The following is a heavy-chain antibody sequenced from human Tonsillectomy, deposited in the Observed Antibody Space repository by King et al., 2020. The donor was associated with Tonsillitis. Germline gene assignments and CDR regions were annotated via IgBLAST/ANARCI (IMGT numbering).Heavy chain of an antibody. CDR2: IYTSGST. CDR1: GGSISSGSYY. J-gene: IGHJ4*02. Sequence: VQLQESGPGLVKPSQTLSLTCTVSGGSISSGSYYWSWIRQPAGKGLEWIGRIYTSGSTNYNPSLKSRVTISVDTSKNQFSLKLSSVTAADTAVYYCARDTTVTTVGYWGQGTLVTVSS. CDR3: ARDTTVTTVGY. D-gene: IGHD4-17*01. V-gene: IGHV4-61*02.